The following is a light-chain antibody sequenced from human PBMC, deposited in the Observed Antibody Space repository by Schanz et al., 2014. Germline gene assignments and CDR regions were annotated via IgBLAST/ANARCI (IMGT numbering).Light chain of an antibody. Sequence: EIVMTQSPGTLSVSPGEGATLSCKGSQSVSNKLAWYQQKPGQAPRLLIYDTSVRATGIPDRFSGSGSGTDFTLTIGRLEPEDFAVYYCQQYGTSLTFGGGTKVEIK. J-gene: IGKJ4*01. CDR3: QQYGTSLT. CDR1: QSVSNK. V-gene: IGKV3-20*01. CDR2: DTS.